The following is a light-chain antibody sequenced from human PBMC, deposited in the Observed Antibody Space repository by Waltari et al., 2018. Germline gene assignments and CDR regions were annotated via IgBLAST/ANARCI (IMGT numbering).Light chain of an antibody. CDR2: INSDGSH. CDR1: SGHPNNI. J-gene: IGLJ3*02. Sequence: QLVLTQSPSASASLGASVKLTCTLDSGHPNNIIARLQPPPQKGPRYLMKINSDGSHSKGDEIPDRFSGSSSGAERYLTISSLQSEDEADYYCQTGGHGTWVFGGGTKLTVL. V-gene: IGLV4-69*01. CDR3: QTGGHGTWV.